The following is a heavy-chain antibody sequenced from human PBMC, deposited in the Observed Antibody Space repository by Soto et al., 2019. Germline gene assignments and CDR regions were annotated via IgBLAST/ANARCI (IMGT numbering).Heavy chain of an antibody. CDR2: ISDDGDKK. D-gene: IGHD2-2*01. CDR3: ARDTFLLVPAGIVPYSSYGMDV. V-gene: IGHV3-30-3*01. J-gene: IGHJ6*02. Sequence: LSCAASGFTFTTYAMHWVRQAPGKGLEWVAVISDDGDKKYYGDSVKDRFTVSRDNSQNTVFLQMNSLRSEDTAVYYCARDTFLLVPAGIVPYSSYGMDVWGQRSALTVSS. CDR1: GFTFTTYA.